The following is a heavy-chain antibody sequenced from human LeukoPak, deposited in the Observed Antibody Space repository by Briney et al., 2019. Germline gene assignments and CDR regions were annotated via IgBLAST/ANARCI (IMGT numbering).Heavy chain of an antibody. D-gene: IGHD3-10*01. CDR2: IYNSGNT. Sequence: AETLSLTCSVSDGSLSIYYWSWIRQPPGKGLGWIGYIYNSGNTEYNPSLKGRVTISADTSENQFSLKLRSVAAADTAVYYCVRDRELTYWGQGILVTVSS. CDR3: VRDRELTY. CDR1: DGSLSIYY. J-gene: IGHJ4*02. V-gene: IGHV4-59*01.